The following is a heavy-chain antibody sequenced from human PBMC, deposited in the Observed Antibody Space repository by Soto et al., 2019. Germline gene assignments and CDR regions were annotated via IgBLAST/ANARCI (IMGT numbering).Heavy chain of an antibody. V-gene: IGHV1-69*13. CDR1: GGTFSSYA. CDR3: AREPLITGTVRLRWFDP. D-gene: IGHD1-20*01. J-gene: IGHJ5*02. CDR2: IIPIFGTA. Sequence: SVKVSCKASGGTFSSYAISWVRQAPGQGLEWMGGIIPIFGTANYAQKFQGRVTITADESTSTAYMELSSLRSEDTAVYYCAREPLITGTVRLRWFDPWGQGTLVTVSS.